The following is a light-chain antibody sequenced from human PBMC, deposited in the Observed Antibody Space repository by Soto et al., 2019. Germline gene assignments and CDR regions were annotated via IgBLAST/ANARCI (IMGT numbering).Light chain of an antibody. J-gene: IGLJ3*02. Sequence: QPVLTQSSSASASLGSSVKLTCTLSSGHSSYIIAWHQQQPGKAPRYLMKLESSGSYNKGSVVPDRFSGSSSGADPYLTNPNLQFEDEADYYCETWDSNTRVFGGGTKLTVL. CDR2: LESSGSY. CDR3: ETWDSNTRV. CDR1: SGHSSYI. V-gene: IGLV4-60*02.